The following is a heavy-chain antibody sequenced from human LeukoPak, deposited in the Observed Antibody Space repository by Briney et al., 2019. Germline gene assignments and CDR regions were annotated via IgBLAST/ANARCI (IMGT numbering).Heavy chain of an antibody. D-gene: IGHD6-6*01. J-gene: IGHJ4*02. CDR1: GGSISSGAYY. V-gene: IGHV4-61*02. CDR2: TYITGST. CDR3: ARGAAPDY. Sequence: PSETLSLTCTVSGGSISSGAYYWSWIRQPAGKGLEWIGRTYITGSTNYNPSLKSRVTISVDTSSNQFSLKLSSVTAADTAVYYCARGAAPDYWGQGTLVTVSS.